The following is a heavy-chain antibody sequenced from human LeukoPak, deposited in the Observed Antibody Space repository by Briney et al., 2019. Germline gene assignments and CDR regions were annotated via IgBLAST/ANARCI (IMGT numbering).Heavy chain of an antibody. CDR3: ARDPGGSDCSGGSCSY. D-gene: IGHD2-15*01. CDR2: IYYSGST. Sequence: SETLSLTCTVSGGSISSSSYYWGWIRQPPGKGLEWIGTIYYSGSTYYNPSLKSRVTISVDTSKNQFSLKLSSVTAADTAVYYCARDPGGSDCSGGSCSYWGQGTLVTVSS. V-gene: IGHV4-39*02. CDR1: GGSISSSSYY. J-gene: IGHJ4*02.